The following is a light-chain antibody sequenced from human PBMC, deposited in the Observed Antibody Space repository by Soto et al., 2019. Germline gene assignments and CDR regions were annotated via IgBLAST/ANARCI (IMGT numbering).Light chain of an antibody. CDR2: SAS. CDR1: QNIRDF. J-gene: IGKJ1*01. Sequence: DIQMTQSASSLSASLGDRVSIPCRASQNIRDFLNWYQQKLGKAPELLIFSASSLQSGVPSRFSGSGSGTDFTRCIGRLQREEFATYFCQQTYSTPPTFGQGTRVEI. V-gene: IGKV1-39*01. CDR3: QQTYSTPPT.